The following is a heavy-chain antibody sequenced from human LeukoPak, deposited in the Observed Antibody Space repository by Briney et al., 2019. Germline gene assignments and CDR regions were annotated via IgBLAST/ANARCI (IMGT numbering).Heavy chain of an antibody. J-gene: IGHJ4*02. Sequence: GGSLRLSCAASGFTFDDYAMHWVRQAPGKGLEWVAFIRYDGSNKYYADSVKGRFTISRDNSKKTLYLQMNSLRPEDTAVYYCAKDFSVYYYDSRVLDYWGQGTLVTVSS. V-gene: IGHV3-30*02. D-gene: IGHD3-22*01. CDR2: IRYDGSNK. CDR3: AKDFSVYYYDSRVLDY. CDR1: GFTFDDYA.